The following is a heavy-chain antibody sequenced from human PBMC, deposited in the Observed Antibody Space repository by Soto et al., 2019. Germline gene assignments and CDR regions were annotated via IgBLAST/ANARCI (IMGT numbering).Heavy chain of an antibody. D-gene: IGHD3-22*01. Sequence: PSETLSLTCTVSGGSISSGGYYWSWIRQHPGKGLEWIGYIYYSGSTYYNPSLKSRVTISVDTSKNQFSLKLSSVTAADTAVYYGAGGEGGYSVDWFDPWAREPWSPSPQ. CDR2: IYYSGST. CDR3: AGGEGGYSVDWFDP. CDR1: GGSISSGGYY. J-gene: IGHJ5*02. V-gene: IGHV4-31*03.